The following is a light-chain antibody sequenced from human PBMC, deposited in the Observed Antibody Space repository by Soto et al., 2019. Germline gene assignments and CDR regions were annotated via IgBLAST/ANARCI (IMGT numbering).Light chain of an antibody. V-gene: IGKV3-20*01. CDR1: QSVGSSY. Sequence: EIVLTQSPGTLSLSPGERATLSCRASQSVGSSYLAWYQHKPGQAPRLLIRGGSSRATGVPDRFSGSGSGTDFTLTISRLEPEDFSVYYCQQYGTSPLTFGQGTRLDIE. CDR3: QQYGTSPLT. J-gene: IGKJ5*01. CDR2: GGS.